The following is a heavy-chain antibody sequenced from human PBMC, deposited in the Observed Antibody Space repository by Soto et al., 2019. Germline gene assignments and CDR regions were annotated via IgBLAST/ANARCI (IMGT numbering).Heavy chain of an antibody. J-gene: IGHJ6*02. D-gene: IGHD5-18*01. CDR2: INHSGST. Sequence: QVQLQQWGAGLLKPSETLSLTCAVYGGSFSGYYWSWIRQPPGKGLEWVGEINHSGSTNYNPSLKSRVTISVDTSKNQFSLKLSSVTAADTAVYYCARGEDTAMAPRYYYGMDVWGQGTTVTVSS. V-gene: IGHV4-34*01. CDR3: ARGEDTAMAPRYYYGMDV. CDR1: GGSFSGYY.